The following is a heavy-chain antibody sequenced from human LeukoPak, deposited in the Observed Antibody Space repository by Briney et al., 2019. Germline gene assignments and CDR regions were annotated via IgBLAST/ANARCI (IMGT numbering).Heavy chain of an antibody. CDR2: IYYSGST. V-gene: IGHV4-59*08. Sequence: SETLSLTCTVSGGSISSYYWSWIRQPPGKGLEWIGHIYYSGSTNYNPSLKSRVTISVDTSKNQFSLKLSSVTAADTAVYYCARGPGGSSSSDFDYWGQGTLVTVSS. J-gene: IGHJ4*02. D-gene: IGHD6-6*01. CDR1: GGSISSYY. CDR3: ARGPGGSSSSDFDY.